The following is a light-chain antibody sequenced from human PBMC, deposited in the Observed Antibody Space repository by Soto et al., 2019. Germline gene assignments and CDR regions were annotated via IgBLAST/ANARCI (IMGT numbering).Light chain of an antibody. CDR2: DAS. V-gene: IGKV3-11*01. CDR3: QQRSNLPRT. J-gene: IGKJ1*01. CDR1: ECVSSD. Sequence: EIVLTQSPASLSLSPGERATLSCRASECVSSDLAWYQQKPGQAPRLLIYDASNSATGIPARFSGSGSGTNFTLTISSLEPDDFAVYYCQQRSNLPRTFGQGTKVEIK.